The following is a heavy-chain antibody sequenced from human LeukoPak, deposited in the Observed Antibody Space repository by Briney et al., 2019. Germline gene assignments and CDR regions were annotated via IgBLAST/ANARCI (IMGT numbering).Heavy chain of an antibody. J-gene: IGHJ3*02. CDR1: GFTFSSYW. V-gene: IGHV3-7*03. Sequence: GGSLRLSCAASGFTFSSYWMNWARQAPGKGLEWVASINHNGNVNYYVDSVKGRFTISRDNAKNSLYLQMNSLRAEDTAVYYCARDWGGDAFDIWGQGTMVTVSS. CDR3: ARDWGGDAFDI. CDR2: INHNGNVN. D-gene: IGHD3-16*01.